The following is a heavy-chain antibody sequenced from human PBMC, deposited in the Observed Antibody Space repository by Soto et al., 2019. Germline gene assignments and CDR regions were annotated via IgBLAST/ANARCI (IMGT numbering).Heavy chain of an antibody. CDR3: AKPSAYGDFAGSFDS. J-gene: IGHJ4*02. CDR2: IGGRGGNT. D-gene: IGHD4-17*01. CDR1: GFTFNNYA. Sequence: EVHLLESGGGLVQRGGSLRLSCVASGFTFNNYAMNWVRQAPGKGLEWVSNIGGRGGNTFYADSMRGRFTISRDNSKNTVYLQMNNLRVEDSATYYCAKPSAYGDFAGSFDSWGQVTLVTVSP. V-gene: IGHV3-23*01.